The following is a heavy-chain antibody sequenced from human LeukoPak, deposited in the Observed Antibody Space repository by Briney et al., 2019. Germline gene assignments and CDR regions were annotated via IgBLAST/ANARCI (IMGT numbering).Heavy chain of an antibody. CDR3: ARDPDSSSWP. J-gene: IGHJ4*02. CDR2: ISSSGSTI. D-gene: IGHD6-13*01. Sequence: PGGSLRLSCAASRFTFSNYGMSRIRQAPGKGLEWVSYISSSGSTIYYADSVKGRFTISRDNAKNSLYLQMNSLRAEDTAVYYCARDPDSSSWPWGQGTLVTVSS. V-gene: IGHV3-11*04. CDR1: RFTFSNYG.